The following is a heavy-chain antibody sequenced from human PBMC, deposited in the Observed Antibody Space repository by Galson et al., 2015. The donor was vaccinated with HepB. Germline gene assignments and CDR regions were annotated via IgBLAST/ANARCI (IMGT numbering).Heavy chain of an antibody. J-gene: IGHJ6*02. CDR2: IIPIFCTA. Sequence: SVKVSCKASGGTFSSYAISWVRQAPGQGLEWMGGIIPIFCTANYAQKFQGRFTITTDKSTSTAYMELSSLRSEDTAVYYCASEMSSSYGMTSGAKGPRSPSP. V-gene: IGHV1-69*05. D-gene: IGHD3-10*01. CDR1: GGTFSSYA. CDR3: ASEMSSSYGMTS.